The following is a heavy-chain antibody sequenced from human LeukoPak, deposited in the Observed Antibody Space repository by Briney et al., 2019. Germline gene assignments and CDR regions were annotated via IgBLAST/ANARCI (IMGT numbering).Heavy chain of an antibody. J-gene: IGHJ4*02. CDR3: ARGRRGVVTLDY. CDR2: STHSGST. D-gene: IGHD2-21*02. Sequence: SETLSLTCTVSGGSISSYYWSWVRQPPGKGLEWIGESTHSGSTNYNPSLKSRVTISVDTSKNQFSLKLSSVTAADTAVYYCARGRRGVVTLDYWGQGTLVTVSS. V-gene: IGHV4-34*01. CDR1: GGSISSYY.